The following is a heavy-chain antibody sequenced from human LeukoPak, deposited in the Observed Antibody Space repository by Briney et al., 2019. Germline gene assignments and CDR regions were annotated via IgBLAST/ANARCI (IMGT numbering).Heavy chain of an antibody. V-gene: IGHV1-8*01. Sequence: ASVKVSCKASGYTFTSYDINWVRQAPGQGLEWMGWMNPNSGNTGYAQKFQGRVTMTRNTAISTAYMELSSLRSEDTAVYYCARGLGDFWSGYKDAFDIWGQGTMVTVSS. CDR3: ARGLGDFWSGYKDAFDI. D-gene: IGHD3-3*01. CDR2: MNPNSGNT. J-gene: IGHJ3*02. CDR1: GYTFTSYD.